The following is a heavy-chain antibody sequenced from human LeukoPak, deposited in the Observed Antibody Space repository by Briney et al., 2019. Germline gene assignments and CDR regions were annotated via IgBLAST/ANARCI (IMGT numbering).Heavy chain of an antibody. J-gene: IGHJ4*02. CDR2: ISGNGVST. CDR1: GFTFSDYY. CDR3: AKRVHTSSWYAAFDH. V-gene: IGHV3-23*01. Sequence: GGSLRLSCAASGFTFSDYYMTWIRRAPGKGLEWVSGISGNGVSTYYADSVKGRFSISRGNSKNTLYLQMNSLRAEDTAVYYCAKRVHTSSWYAAFDHWGQGTLVTVSS. D-gene: IGHD6-13*01.